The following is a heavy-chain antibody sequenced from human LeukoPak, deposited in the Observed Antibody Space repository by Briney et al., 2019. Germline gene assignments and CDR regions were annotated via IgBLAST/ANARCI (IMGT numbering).Heavy chain of an antibody. CDR2: INHSGST. V-gene: IGHV4-34*01. J-gene: IGHJ5*02. CDR1: GGSFSGYY. CDR3: ARGRPVVTAVGNWFDP. Sequence: SETLSLTCAVYGGSFSGYYWSWIRQPPGKGLEWIGEINHSGSTNYNPSLKSRVTISVDTSKNQFSLKLSSVTAADTAVYYCARGRPVVTAVGNWFDPWGQGTLVTVSS. D-gene: IGHD2-21*02.